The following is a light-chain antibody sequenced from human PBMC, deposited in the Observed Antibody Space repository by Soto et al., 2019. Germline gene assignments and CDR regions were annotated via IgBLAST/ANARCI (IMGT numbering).Light chain of an antibody. CDR3: HQYNYSPWT. V-gene: IGKV3D-15*02. CDR2: GAS. J-gene: IGKJ1*01. Sequence: EIVMTQSPATLSVSPGEGATLTCRASQSVGTKLAWYQQKPGQAPRLLIYGASSRATGIPDRFSGGGSGTDFTLTISRLEPEDFAFYYCHQYNYSPWTFGQGTKVDIK. CDR1: QSVGTK.